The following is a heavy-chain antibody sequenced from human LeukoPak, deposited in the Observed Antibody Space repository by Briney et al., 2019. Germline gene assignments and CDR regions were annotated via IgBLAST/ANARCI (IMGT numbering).Heavy chain of an antibody. CDR3: ARGYASLDP. V-gene: IGHV7-4-1*02. Sequence: GASVKVSCKASGYTFTSYAMNWVRRAPGQGLEWIGWINTNTGNPTYAQGFTGRFVFSLDTSVSTAYLQISSLKAEDTAVYYCARGYASLDPWGQGTLVTVSS. CDR1: GYTFTSYA. D-gene: IGHD2-15*01. CDR2: INTNTGNP. J-gene: IGHJ5*02.